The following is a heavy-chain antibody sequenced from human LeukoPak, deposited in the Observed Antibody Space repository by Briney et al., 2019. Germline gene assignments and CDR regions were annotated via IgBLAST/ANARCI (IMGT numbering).Heavy chain of an antibody. CDR1: GGSISSYY. V-gene: IGHV4-59*12. CDR3: ARGQPRSYSSSWYYYYGMDV. Sequence: SETLSLTCTVSGGSISSYYWSWIRQPPGKGLEWIGYIYYSGTTNYNPSLKSRVTISVDTSKNQFSLKLSSVTAADTAVYYCARGQPRSYSSSWYYYYGMDVWGQGTTVTVSS. J-gene: IGHJ6*02. D-gene: IGHD6-13*01. CDR2: IYYSGTT.